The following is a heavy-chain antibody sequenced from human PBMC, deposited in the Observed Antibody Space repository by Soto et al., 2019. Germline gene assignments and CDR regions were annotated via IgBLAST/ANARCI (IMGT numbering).Heavy chain of an antibody. J-gene: IGHJ5*02. CDR1: GYTFTTYY. D-gene: IGHD4-17*01. CDR3: ARLCGEIGTAFDT. CDR2: FNPYTGGT. Sequence: QGQLVQSGAEVKKPGASVKVSCKASGYTFTTYYIHWLRQAPGQGLEWMGMFNPYTGGTRYAHTFPGRVTMTGDTSTSTGYMELSRLRSYDTAVYYCARLCGEIGTAFDTWGQGTLVTVSS. V-gene: IGHV1-46*01.